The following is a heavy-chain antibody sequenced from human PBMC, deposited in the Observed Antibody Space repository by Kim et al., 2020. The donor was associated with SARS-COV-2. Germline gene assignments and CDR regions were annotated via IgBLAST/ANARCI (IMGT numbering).Heavy chain of an antibody. J-gene: IGHJ4*02. CDR3: ARARWYQLPYIDY. CDR1: GGSFSGYY. CDR2: INHSGST. Sequence: SETLSLTCAVYGGSFSGYYWSWIRQPPGKGLEWIGEINHSGSTNYNPSLKSRVTISVDTSKNQFSLKLSSVTAADTAVYYCARARWYQLPYIDYWGQGTLVTVSS. V-gene: IGHV4-34*01. D-gene: IGHD2-2*01.